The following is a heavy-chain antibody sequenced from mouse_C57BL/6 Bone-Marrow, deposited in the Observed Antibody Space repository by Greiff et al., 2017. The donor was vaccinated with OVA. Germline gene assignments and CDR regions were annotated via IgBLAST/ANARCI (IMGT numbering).Heavy chain of an antibody. D-gene: IGHD2-4*01. CDR1: GFNIKDDY. Sequence: EVQLQQSGAELVRPGASVKLSCTASGFNIKDDYMHWVKQRPEQGLEWIGWIDPENGDTEYASKFQGKATITADTSSNTAYLQLSSLTSEDTAVYYCTTFYDYVFAYWGQGTLVTVSA. J-gene: IGHJ3*01. CDR2: IDPENGDT. CDR3: TTFYDYVFAY. V-gene: IGHV14-4*01.